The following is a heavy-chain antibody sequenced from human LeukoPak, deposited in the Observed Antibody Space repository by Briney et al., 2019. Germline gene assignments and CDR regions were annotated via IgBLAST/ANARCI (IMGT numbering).Heavy chain of an antibody. CDR2: INHSGST. CDR1: GGCFSGNY. Sequence: SETLSLTCAVYGGCFSGNYWSWIRQPPGKGLEWIGEINHSGSTNYNPSLKSRVTISVDTSKNQFSLRLSSVTAADTAVYYCARGLIAVAGTEAFDIWGQGTMVTVSS. D-gene: IGHD6-19*01. CDR3: ARGLIAVAGTEAFDI. V-gene: IGHV4-34*01. J-gene: IGHJ3*02.